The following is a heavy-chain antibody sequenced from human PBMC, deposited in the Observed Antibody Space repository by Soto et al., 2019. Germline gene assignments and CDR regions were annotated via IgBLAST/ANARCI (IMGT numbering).Heavy chain of an antibody. V-gene: IGHV1-18*04. CDR3: ARAQDGQWLEYYFDY. CDR1: GYTFTSHG. J-gene: IGHJ4*02. CDR2: ISAYNGDT. Sequence: ASVKVSCKTSGYTFTSHGISWVRWAPGRGLEWMGWISAYNGDTKYAQRVQDRVSMTTDTSTATAYMELSSLRSEDTAVYYCARAQDGQWLEYYFDYWGQGTLVTVSS. D-gene: IGHD6-19*01.